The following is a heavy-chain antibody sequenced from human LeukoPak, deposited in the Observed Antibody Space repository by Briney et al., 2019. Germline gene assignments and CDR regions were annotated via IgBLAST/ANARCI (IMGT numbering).Heavy chain of an antibody. CDR2: ISTDGSRK. J-gene: IGHJ4*02. D-gene: IGHD6-19*01. CDR1: GFTFSSYW. Sequence: GGSLRLSCADSGFTFSSYWMHWVRQAPRKGLVWVSRISTDGSRKDYADSAKGRFTISRDNAQNSLYLQMNSVRAEDTGVYFCARDRGIAVADDYHFDCCGQGTHVTDSS. V-gene: IGHV3-74*01. CDR3: ARDRGIAVADDYHFDC.